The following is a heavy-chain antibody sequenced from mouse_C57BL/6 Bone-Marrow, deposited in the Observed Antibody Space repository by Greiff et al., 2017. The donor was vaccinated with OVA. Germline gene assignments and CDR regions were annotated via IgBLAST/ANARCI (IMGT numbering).Heavy chain of an antibody. CDR1: GYTFTNYW. J-gene: IGHJ2*01. CDR3: ARSNWDDYFDY. CDR2: IYPGGGYT. V-gene: IGHV1-63*01. Sequence: QVHVKQPGAELVKPGASVKLSCKASGYTFTNYWIGWAKQRPGHGLEWIGDIYPGGGYTNYNEKFKGKATLTADKSSSTAYMQFSSLTSEDSAIYYCARSNWDDYFDYWGQGTTLTVSS. D-gene: IGHD4-1*01.